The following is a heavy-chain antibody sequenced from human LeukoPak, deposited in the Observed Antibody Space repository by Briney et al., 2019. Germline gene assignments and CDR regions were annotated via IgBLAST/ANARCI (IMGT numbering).Heavy chain of an antibody. D-gene: IGHD5-24*01. J-gene: IGHJ4*02. CDR2: IYSGGST. Sequence: GGSLRLSCAASGFTVSSNYMSWVRQAPGKGLEWVSVIYSGGSTYYSDSVKGRFTISRDNSKKTLYLQMNSLRAEDTAVYYCARGRLEDGDNSQYYFDFGCRGTRVTVTA. V-gene: IGHV3-66*01. CDR3: ARGRLEDGDNSQYYFDF. CDR1: GFTVSSNY.